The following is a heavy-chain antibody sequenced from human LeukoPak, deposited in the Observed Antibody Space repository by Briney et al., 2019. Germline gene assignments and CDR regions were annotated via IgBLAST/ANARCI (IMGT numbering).Heavy chain of an antibody. Sequence: PGGSLRLSCAASGFTFSSYAMHWVRQAPGKGLEWVAVISYDGSNKYYADSVKGRFTISRDNSKNTLYLQMNSLRAEDTAVYYCAREGGSDSGSYIDWWGQGTLVTVSS. D-gene: IGHD1-26*01. CDR3: AREGGSDSGSYIDW. CDR2: ISYDGSNK. CDR1: GFTFSSYA. V-gene: IGHV3-30-3*01. J-gene: IGHJ4*02.